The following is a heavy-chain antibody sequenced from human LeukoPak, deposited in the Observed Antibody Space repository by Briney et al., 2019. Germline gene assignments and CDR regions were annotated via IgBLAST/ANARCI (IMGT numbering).Heavy chain of an antibody. D-gene: IGHD3-22*01. V-gene: IGHV1-2*02. Sequence: ASVKVSCKSSGYTFTGYFVHWVRQAPGQGLEWMGWINPNSGGTNYAQKFQGRVTMTRDTSISIAYMELSRLRSDDTAVYYCARAQNDNNGNFYYYWGQGTLVTVSS. CDR1: GYTFTGYF. J-gene: IGHJ4*02. CDR2: INPNSGGT. CDR3: ARAQNDNNGNFYYY.